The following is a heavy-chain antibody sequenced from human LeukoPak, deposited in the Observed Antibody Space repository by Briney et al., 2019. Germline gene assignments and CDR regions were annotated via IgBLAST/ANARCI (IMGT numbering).Heavy chain of an antibody. V-gene: IGHV3-21*01. CDR3: ASGRNVGITGTTGAFDI. D-gene: IGHD1-7*01. CDR1: GFTFSSYS. J-gene: IGHJ3*02. CDR2: ITSSSSYI. Sequence: GGSLRLSCAASGFTFSSYSRNWVRQAPGKGLEWVSSITSSSSYIYYADSVKGRFTISRDNAKNSLYLQMNSLGDEDTAVYYCASGRNVGITGTTGAFDIWGQGTMVTVSS.